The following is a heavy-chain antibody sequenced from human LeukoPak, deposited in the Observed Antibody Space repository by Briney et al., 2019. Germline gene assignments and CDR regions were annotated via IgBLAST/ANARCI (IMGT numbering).Heavy chain of an antibody. CDR2: ISSSSSYI. D-gene: IGHD6-13*01. CDR1: GFTFSSYT. V-gene: IGHV3-21*01. CDR3: ASISGPGIAAAGTGN. Sequence: GGSLRLSCAASGFTFSSYTMNWVRQAPGKGLEWVSSISSSSSYIYYADSVKGRFTISRDSAKNSLYLQMNSLRAEDTAVYYCASISGPGIAAAGTGNWGQGTLVTVSS. J-gene: IGHJ4*02.